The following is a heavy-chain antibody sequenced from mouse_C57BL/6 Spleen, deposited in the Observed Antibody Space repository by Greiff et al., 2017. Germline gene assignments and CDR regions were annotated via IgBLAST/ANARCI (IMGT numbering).Heavy chain of an antibody. CDR1: GYTFTDYE. J-gene: IGHJ1*03. CDR2: IDPETGGT. D-gene: IGHD2-2*01. V-gene: IGHV1-15*01. Sequence: VQLQQSGAELVRPGASVTLSCKASGYTFTDYEMHWVKQTPVHGLEWIGAIDPETGGTAYNQKFKGKAILTADKSSSTAYMELRSLTSEDSAVYYCTRVKVTTDWYFDVWGTGTTVTVSS. CDR3: TRVKVTTDWYFDV.